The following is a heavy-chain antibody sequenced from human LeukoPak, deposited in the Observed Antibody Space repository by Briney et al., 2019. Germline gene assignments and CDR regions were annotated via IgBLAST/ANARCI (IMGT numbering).Heavy chain of an antibody. Sequence: GGSLRLSCSASGFTFSNYAMHWVRQAPGKGLEYVSSISSNGGSTYYADSVKGRFTISRDNSKNTLYLQMSSLRAGDTAVYYCVSPSYGSGSYELDYWGQGTLVTVSS. CDR2: ISSNGGST. D-gene: IGHD3-10*01. J-gene: IGHJ4*02. V-gene: IGHV3-64D*06. CDR3: VSPSYGSGSYELDY. CDR1: GFTFSNYA.